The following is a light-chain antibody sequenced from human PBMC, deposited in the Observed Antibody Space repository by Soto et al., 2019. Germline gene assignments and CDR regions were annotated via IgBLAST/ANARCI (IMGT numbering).Light chain of an antibody. V-gene: IGKV1-5*03. CDR3: QQYNSYSQT. CDR1: QTISNW. Sequence: IQMTQSPSTLFESVGDRLSITCRASQTISNWLAWYQQKPGKAPKLLIYKASTLESGVPSRFSGSGSRTEFTLTISSLQPEDFATYYCQQYNSYSQTFGQGTKVDIK. CDR2: KAS. J-gene: IGKJ1*01.